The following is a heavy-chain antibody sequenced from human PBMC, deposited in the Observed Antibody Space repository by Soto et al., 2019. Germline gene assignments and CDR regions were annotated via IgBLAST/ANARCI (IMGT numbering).Heavy chain of an antibody. V-gene: IGHV3-74*01. Sequence: EVQLVESGGGLVQPGGSLRLSCAASGFTFSSYWMHWVRQSPGKGLVWVSHINSDGTTTSYADSVKGRFTISRDNAKNTLYLQMNSLRAEDTAVYYCTDPFADFEMWGQGTMVAVSS. CDR3: TDPFADFEM. CDR1: GFTFSSYW. CDR2: INSDGTTT. J-gene: IGHJ3*02.